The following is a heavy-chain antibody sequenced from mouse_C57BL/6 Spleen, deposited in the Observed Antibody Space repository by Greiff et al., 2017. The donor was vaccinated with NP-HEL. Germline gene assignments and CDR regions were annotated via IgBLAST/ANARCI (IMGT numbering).Heavy chain of an antibody. J-gene: IGHJ3*01. CDR1: GYAFSSYW. CDR2: IYPGDGDT. V-gene: IGHV1-80*01. Sequence: QVQLQQSGAELVKPGASVKISCKASGYAFSSYWMNWVKQRPGKGLEWIGQIYPGDGDTNYNGKFKGKATLTADTSSSTAYMQLSSLTSEDSAVYFCARGYYGSNPLFAYWGQGTLVTVSA. CDR3: ARGYYGSNPLFAY. D-gene: IGHD1-1*01.